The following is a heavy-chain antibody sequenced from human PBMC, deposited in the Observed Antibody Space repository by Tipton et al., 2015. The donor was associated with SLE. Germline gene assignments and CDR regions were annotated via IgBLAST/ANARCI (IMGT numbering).Heavy chain of an antibody. CDR1: DGSITNYY. Sequence: TLSLTCTVSDGSITNYYWSWIRQPPGKGLEWIGSIYYSGSTNYNPSLKSRVTMSMDTSNNQFSLKLRSVTAADTAVYFCARTPGSGWQYYFDYWGQGTLVTVSS. CDR3: ARTPGSGWQYYFDY. V-gene: IGHV4-59*01. CDR2: IYYSGST. J-gene: IGHJ4*02. D-gene: IGHD6-19*01.